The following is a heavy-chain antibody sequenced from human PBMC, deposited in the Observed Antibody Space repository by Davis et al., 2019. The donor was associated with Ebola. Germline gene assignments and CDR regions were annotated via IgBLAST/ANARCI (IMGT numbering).Heavy chain of an antibody. Sequence: GESLKISCETSGFIFRNYVMSWVRQAPGKGLEWVAVISYDGSNKYYADSVKGRFTISRDNSKNTLYLQMNSLRAEDTAVYYCARLRLVYYGMDVWGQGTTVTVSS. CDR2: ISYDGSNK. CDR1: GFIFRNYV. D-gene: IGHD3-16*01. V-gene: IGHV3-30*03. CDR3: ARLRLVYYGMDV. J-gene: IGHJ6*02.